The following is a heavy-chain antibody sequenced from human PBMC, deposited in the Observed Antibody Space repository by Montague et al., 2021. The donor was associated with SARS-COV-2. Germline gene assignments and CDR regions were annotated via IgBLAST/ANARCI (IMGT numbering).Heavy chain of an antibody. CDR3: ARHYSATLPAVY. CDR1: GGSISSFY. V-gene: IGHV4-59*08. D-gene: IGHD2-15*01. Sequence: TLSLTCTVSGGSISSFYWSWFRQPPGKGLERIGYISDSGSTNYNPSLTSRVTMSVDTSKNQFSLKVNSVTAADTAVYYCARHYSATLPAVYWGQGTLVTVSS. CDR2: ISDSGST. J-gene: IGHJ4*02.